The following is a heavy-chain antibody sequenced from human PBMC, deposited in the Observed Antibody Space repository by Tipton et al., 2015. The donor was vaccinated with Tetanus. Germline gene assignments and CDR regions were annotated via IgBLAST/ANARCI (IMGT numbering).Heavy chain of an antibody. D-gene: IGHD5-12*01. J-gene: IGHJ4*02. CDR2: SHCSGST. CDR3: ASRGYSGRRQIEDY. V-gene: IGHV4-61*08. CDR1: GGSVSGGDYH. Sequence: LRLSCTVSGGSVSGGDYHWSWIRQPPGKGLEWIGYSHCSGSTSSNPSLKSRVTISLDTSKNQFSLKLTSVTAADTAVYYCASRGYSGRRQIEDYWGQGTLVTVSS.